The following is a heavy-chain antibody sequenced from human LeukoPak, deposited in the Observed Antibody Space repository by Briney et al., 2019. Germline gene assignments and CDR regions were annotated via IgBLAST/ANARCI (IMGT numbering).Heavy chain of an antibody. V-gene: IGHV3-53*01. D-gene: IGHD6-13*01. CDR1: GFTVSSNY. Sequence: GGSLRLSCAASGFTVSSNYMTWVRQAPGKGLEWVSAIYSGGSTYYADSVKGRFTISRDNSRNTLYLQMNSLRAEDTAVYYCARDGIAAAGQYYCYGMDVWGQGTPVTVSS. CDR3: ARDGIAAAGQYYCYGMDV. CDR2: IYSGGST. J-gene: IGHJ6*02.